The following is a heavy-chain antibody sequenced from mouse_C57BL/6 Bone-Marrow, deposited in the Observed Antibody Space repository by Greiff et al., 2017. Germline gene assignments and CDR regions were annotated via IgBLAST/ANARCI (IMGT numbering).Heavy chain of an antibody. CDR3: ASYDPVAW. Sequence: QVQLKESGAELVRPGASVKLSCKASGYTFTDYYINWVKQRPGQGLEWIARIYPGSGNTYYNEKFKGKATLTAEKSSSTAYMQLSSLTSEDSAVYVCASYDPVAWWGQGALVTFSA. V-gene: IGHV1-76*01. D-gene: IGHD2-12*01. CDR1: GYTFTDYY. CDR2: IYPGSGNT. J-gene: IGHJ3*02.